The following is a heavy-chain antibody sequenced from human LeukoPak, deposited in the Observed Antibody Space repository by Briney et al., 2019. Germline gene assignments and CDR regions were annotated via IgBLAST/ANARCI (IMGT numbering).Heavy chain of an antibody. Sequence: SETLSLSCTVSGGSISTYYWTWIRQPPGNGLEWIGYIYYSGTTNYNPSLKSRVTITVDTSRNQFSLKLSSVTAADTAVYYCARTLAAVGTPFDYWGQGTLVTVSS. CDR1: GGSISTYY. J-gene: IGHJ4*02. V-gene: IGHV4-59*01. CDR3: ARTLAAVGTPFDY. CDR2: IYYSGTT. D-gene: IGHD6-13*01.